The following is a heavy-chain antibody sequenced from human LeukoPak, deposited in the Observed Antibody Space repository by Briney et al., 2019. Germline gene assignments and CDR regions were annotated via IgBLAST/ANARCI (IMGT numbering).Heavy chain of an antibody. D-gene: IGHD1-26*01. V-gene: IGHV4-39*01. CDR3: AAPSGPTYYSPVDF. CDR1: GAPITTSNHN. CDR2: IYYSGHT. Sequence: SETLSLTCTVSGAPITTSNHNWGWIRQTPGKTLEWIANIYYSGHTLYNPSLKSRALISVDTSSNQFSLRLTSVTAADTAVYYCAAPSGPTYYSPVDFWGQGTSVSVSS. J-gene: IGHJ4*02.